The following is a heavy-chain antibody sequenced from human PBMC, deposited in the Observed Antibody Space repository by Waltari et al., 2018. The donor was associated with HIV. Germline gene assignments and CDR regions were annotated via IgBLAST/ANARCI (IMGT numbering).Heavy chain of an antibody. D-gene: IGHD3-22*01. V-gene: IGHV2-5*01. CDR3: AHGGPTYDSSGYYENNFDY. CDR1: GFSLSTSGVG. J-gene: IGHJ4*02. CDR2: ISWNDDK. Sequence: QITLKESGPTLVKPTQTLTLTCTFSGFSLSTSGVGVAWIRQPPGKALEWLALISWNDDKRYSPSLKSRLTITKDTSKNQVVLTMTNMDPVDTATYYCAHGGPTYDSSGYYENNFDYWGQGTLVTVSS.